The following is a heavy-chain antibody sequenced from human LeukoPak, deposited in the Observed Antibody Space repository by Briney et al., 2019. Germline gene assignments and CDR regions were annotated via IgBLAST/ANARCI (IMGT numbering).Heavy chain of an antibody. D-gene: IGHD6-19*01. V-gene: IGHV3-23*01. CDR2: ISGSGGST. Sequence: PGGSLRLSCAASGFTVSSNYMSWVRQAPGEGLEWVSAISGSGGSTYYADSVKGRFTISRDNSKNTLYLQMNSLRAEDTAVYYCAKDKAVAGTYWGQGTLVTVSS. CDR3: AKDKAVAGTY. J-gene: IGHJ4*02. CDR1: GFTVSSNY.